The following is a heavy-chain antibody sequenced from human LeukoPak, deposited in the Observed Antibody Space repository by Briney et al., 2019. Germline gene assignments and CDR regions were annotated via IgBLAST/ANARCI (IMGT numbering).Heavy chain of an antibody. Sequence: PSETLSFTCTVSGGSISSSSYYWGWIRQPPGKGLEWIGSIYYSGSTYYYPSLKSRVTISVDTSKNQFSLKLSSVTAADTAVYYCAKYVRLGARGYYFDYWGQGTLVSVSS. CDR1: GGSISSSSYY. D-gene: IGHD1-26*01. J-gene: IGHJ4*02. V-gene: IGHV4-39*01. CDR3: AKYVRLGARGYYFDY. CDR2: IYYSGST.